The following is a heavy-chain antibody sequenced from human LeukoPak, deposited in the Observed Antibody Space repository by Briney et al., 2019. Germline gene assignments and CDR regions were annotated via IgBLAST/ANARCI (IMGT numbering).Heavy chain of an antibody. CDR2: IYPGDSDT. CDR1: GYSFSSYW. J-gene: IGHJ4*02. CDR3: ASHEDSHCYTR. V-gene: IGHV5-51*01. D-gene: IGHD2-2*02. Sequence: PGESLKISCQGSGYSFSSYWITWVRQMPGKGLEWMGIIYPGDSDTRYSPSFQGQVTISADKSISTAYLQWSSLKASDTAMYYCASHEDSHCYTRWGQGTLVTVSS.